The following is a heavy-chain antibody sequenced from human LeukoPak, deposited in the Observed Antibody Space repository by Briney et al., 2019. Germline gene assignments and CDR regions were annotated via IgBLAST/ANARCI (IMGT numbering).Heavy chain of an antibody. V-gene: IGHV5-51*01. J-gene: IGHJ3*02. CDR3: ARQTPLLDYYDSSGYHTSRRARGAFDI. CDR2: IDPGDSDT. Sequence: GESLKISCKGSGYSFTSYWTGWVRHMPGKGREWMGMIDPGDSDTRYSPSFQGQVTISADKSISTAYLQWSSLKASDTAMYYCARQTPLLDYYDSSGYHTSRRARGAFDIWSQGTMVTVSS. D-gene: IGHD3-22*01. CDR1: GYSFTSYW.